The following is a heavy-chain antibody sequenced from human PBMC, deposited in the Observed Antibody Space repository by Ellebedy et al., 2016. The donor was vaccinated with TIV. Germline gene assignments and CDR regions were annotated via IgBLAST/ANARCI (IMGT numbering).Heavy chain of an antibody. CDR2: IYYSGST. J-gene: IGHJ4*02. V-gene: IGHV4-39*07. D-gene: IGHD2-21*01. CDR3: ARMPLTSCGGGCYPFDH. Sequence: WVRQAPGKGLEWIGSIYYSGSTYYNPSLKGRVTMLLGTSKNQFSLELRSVTAADTAVYYCARMPLTSCGGGCYPFDHWGQGTLVTVSS.